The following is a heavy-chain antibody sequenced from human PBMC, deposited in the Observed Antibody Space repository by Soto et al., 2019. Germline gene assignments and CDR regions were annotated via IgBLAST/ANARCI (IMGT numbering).Heavy chain of an antibody. Sequence: GGSLRLSCAASGFTFSSFAMSWVRQAPGKGLEWVSAISGSGGSTYYADSVKGRFTISRDNSKNTLYLQMNSLRAEDTAVYYCAKTFRHVWNRGGFDYWGQGTLVTVSS. J-gene: IGHJ4*02. D-gene: IGHD1-1*01. CDR2: ISGSGGST. V-gene: IGHV3-23*01. CDR1: GFTFSSFA. CDR3: AKTFRHVWNRGGFDY.